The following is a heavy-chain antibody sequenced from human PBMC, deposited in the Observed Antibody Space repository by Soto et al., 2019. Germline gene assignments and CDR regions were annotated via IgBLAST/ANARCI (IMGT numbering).Heavy chain of an antibody. CDR1: GFTFSNFA. CDR2: IFGNGLVT. Sequence: EVQLLESGGGLVEPGGSLRLSCAASGFTFSNFAMSWVRQAPGKGLEWVSTIFGNGLVTYSADSVKGRFTISRDNSKNTLYLQMNNLRAEDTAVYYCAKQEGHPVNLYCFDYWGQGSLVTVSS. CDR3: AKQEGHPVNLYCFDY. J-gene: IGHJ4*02. V-gene: IGHV3-23*01.